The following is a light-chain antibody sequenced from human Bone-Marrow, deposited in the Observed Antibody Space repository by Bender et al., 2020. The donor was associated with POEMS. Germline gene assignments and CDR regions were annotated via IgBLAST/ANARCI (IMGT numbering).Light chain of an antibody. CDR3: GTCDNSLSAGV. CDR2: SNY. V-gene: IGLV1-44*01. CDR1: DSNFGGNN. Sequence: QSVLTQPPSASGTPGQSVIISCSGTDSNFGGNNVNWYQHLPGTAPRLVVYSNYQRPSGIPDRFSGSKSGTSATLGITGLQTGDEAVYYCGTCDNSLSAGVFGGGTNLTVL. J-gene: IGLJ3*02.